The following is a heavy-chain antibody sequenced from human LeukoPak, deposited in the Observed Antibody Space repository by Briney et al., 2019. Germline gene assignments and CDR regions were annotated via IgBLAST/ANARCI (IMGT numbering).Heavy chain of an antibody. CDR1: GFTVSSNY. V-gene: IGHV3-53*01. D-gene: IGHD5-24*01. CDR2: IYSGGST. J-gene: IGHJ4*02. Sequence: GGSLRLSCAASGFTVSSNYMSWVRQAPGKGLEWVSVIYSGGSTYYADSVKGRFTISRDNSKNTLYLQMNSLRAGDTAVYYCARGIRDGYNFFDYWGQGTLVTVSS. CDR3: ARGIRDGYNFFDY.